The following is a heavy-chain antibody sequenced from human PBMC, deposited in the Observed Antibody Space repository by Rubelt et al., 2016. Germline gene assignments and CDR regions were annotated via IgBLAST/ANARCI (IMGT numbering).Heavy chain of an antibody. CDR3: ARGSTYYDFWSGYYDYAEYFQH. Sequence: GYTFTGYYMHWVRQAPGQGLEWMGWINPNSGGTNYAQKFQGRVTMTRDTSISTAYMELSRLRSDDTAVYYCARGSTYYDFWSGYYDYAEYFQHWGQGTLVTVSS. CDR1: GYTFTGYY. CDR2: INPNSGGT. J-gene: IGHJ1*01. D-gene: IGHD3-3*01. V-gene: IGHV1-2*02.